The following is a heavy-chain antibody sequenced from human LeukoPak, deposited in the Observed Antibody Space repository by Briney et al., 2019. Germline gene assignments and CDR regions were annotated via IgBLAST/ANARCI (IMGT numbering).Heavy chain of an antibody. CDR1: GYTFTSYG. Sequence: ASVKVSCKASGYTFTSYGISWVRQAPGQGLEWMGWINANSGATNYAQKFQGRVTMTRDTSISTAYMDLSRLRSDDTAVYYCARGGGGYSYGSDYWGQGTLVTVSS. CDR2: INANSGAT. D-gene: IGHD5-18*01. CDR3: ARGGGGYSYGSDY. V-gene: IGHV1-2*02. J-gene: IGHJ4*02.